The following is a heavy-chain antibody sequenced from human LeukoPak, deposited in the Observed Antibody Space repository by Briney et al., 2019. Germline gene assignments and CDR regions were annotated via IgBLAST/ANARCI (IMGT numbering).Heavy chain of an antibody. J-gene: IGHJ6*03. CDR3: ARDEAAAGTMWNYYYYMDV. D-gene: IGHD6-13*01. V-gene: IGHV3-48*01. Sequence: GGSLRLSCAASGFTFSSYSMNWVRQAPGKGLEWVSYISSSSSTIYYADSVKGRFTISRDNAKNSLYLQMNSLRAEDTAVYYCARDEAAAGTMWNYYYYMDVWGKGTTVTVSS. CDR1: GFTFSSYS. CDR2: ISSSSSTI.